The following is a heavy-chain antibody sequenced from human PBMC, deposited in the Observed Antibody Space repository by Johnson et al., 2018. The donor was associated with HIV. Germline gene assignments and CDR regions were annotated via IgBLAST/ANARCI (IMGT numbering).Heavy chain of an antibody. D-gene: IGHD3-16*01. CDR2: LYSGGKT. J-gene: IGHJ3*02. CDR1: GFTVRGNY. Sequence: EVQLVESGGGLIQSGGSLKLSCAASGFTVRGNYMSWVRQAPGKGLEWVSVLYSGGKTNYADSVKGRFTISRDNSKNTLDLQMNSLRAEDTAVYYCAKEWGEGAFDIWGQGTMVTVSS. CDR3: AKEWGEGAFDI. V-gene: IGHV3-53*01.